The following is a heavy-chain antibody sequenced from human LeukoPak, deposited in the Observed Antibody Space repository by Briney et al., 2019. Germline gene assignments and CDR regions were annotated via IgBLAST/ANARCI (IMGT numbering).Heavy chain of an antibody. J-gene: IGHJ5*02. Sequence: GGSLRLSCAASGFTFSSYEMNWVRQAPGKGLEWVSYISSSGNTIYYADSVKGRFTISRGNAENSLYLQMNSLRAEDTAVYYCAKSGGFFDTWGQGTLVTVSS. D-gene: IGHD1-26*01. CDR3: AKSGGFFDT. V-gene: IGHV3-48*03. CDR1: GFTFSSYE. CDR2: ISSSGNTI.